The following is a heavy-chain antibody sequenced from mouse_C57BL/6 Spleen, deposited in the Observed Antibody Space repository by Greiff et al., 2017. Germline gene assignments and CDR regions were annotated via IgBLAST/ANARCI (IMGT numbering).Heavy chain of an antibody. Sequence: QVQLQQPGTELVRPGSSVKLSCKASGYTFTSYWMDWVKQRPGQGLEWIGNIYPSDSETHYNQKFKDKATLTVDKSSSTAYMQLSSLTSEDSAVYYCALTTVVDYWGQGTTLTVSS. V-gene: IGHV1-61*01. CDR3: ALTTVVDY. CDR2: IYPSDSET. J-gene: IGHJ2*01. CDR1: GYTFTSYW. D-gene: IGHD1-1*01.